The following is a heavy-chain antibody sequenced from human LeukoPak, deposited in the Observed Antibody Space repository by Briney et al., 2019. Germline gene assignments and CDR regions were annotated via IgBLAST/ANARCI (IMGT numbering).Heavy chain of an antibody. D-gene: IGHD4-17*01. V-gene: IGHV3-33*06. CDR3: AKDFGLDYGDYVVLPDY. J-gene: IGHJ4*02. CDR1: GFTFSSYA. CDR2: IWYDGSNK. Sequence: GGSLRLSCAASGFTFSSYAMHWVRQAPGKGLEWVAVIWYDGSNKYYADSVKGRFTISRDNSKNTLYLQMNSLRAEDTAVYYCAKDFGLDYGDYVVLPDYWGQGTLVTVSS.